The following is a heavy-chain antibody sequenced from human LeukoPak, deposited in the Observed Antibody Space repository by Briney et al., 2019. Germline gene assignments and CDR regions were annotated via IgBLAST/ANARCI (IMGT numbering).Heavy chain of an antibody. D-gene: IGHD3-9*01. Sequence: SETLSLTCAVYGGSFSGYYWSLIRQPPGKGLEWIGEINHSGSTNYNPSLKSRVTISVDTSKNQFSLKLSSVTAADTAVYYCARGTGQMATMIGFLYYYGMDVWGQGTTVTVSS. CDR1: GGSFSGYY. V-gene: IGHV4-34*01. J-gene: IGHJ6*02. CDR2: INHSGST. CDR3: ARGTGQMATMIGFLYYYGMDV.